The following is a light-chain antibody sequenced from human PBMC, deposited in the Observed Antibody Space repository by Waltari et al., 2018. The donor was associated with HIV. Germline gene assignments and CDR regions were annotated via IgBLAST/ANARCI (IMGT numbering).Light chain of an antibody. CDR2: AAS. J-gene: IGKJ4*01. Sequence: DIQMTQSPSSLSASVGDRVTITCRASQSISRYLNWYQQKPWKAPKLLIYAASSLQSGVPSRFSGSGSGTDFTLTISSLQPEDFATYYCQQSYSTLTFGGGTKVEIK. CDR3: QQSYSTLT. V-gene: IGKV1-39*01. CDR1: QSISRY.